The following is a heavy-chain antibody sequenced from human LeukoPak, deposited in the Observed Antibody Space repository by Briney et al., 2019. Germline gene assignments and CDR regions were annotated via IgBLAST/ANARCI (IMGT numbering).Heavy chain of an antibody. CDR1: GFTFSSYG. Sequence: GGSLRLSCAASGFTFSSYGMHWVRQAPGKGLEWVAVISYDGSNKYYADSVKGRLTISRDNSKNTLYLQMNSLRAEDTAVYYCAKVGGNSHFDYWGQGTLVTVSS. V-gene: IGHV3-30*18. D-gene: IGHD4-23*01. CDR2: ISYDGSNK. J-gene: IGHJ4*02. CDR3: AKVGGNSHFDY.